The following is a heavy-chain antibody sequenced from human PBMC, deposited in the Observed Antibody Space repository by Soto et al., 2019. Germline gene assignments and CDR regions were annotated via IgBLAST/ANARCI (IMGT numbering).Heavy chain of an antibody. V-gene: IGHV3-23*01. CDR1: GFTFSNSA. J-gene: IGHJ4*02. CDR3: ASAFGGLTVNCADK. Sequence: GGSLRLSCAASGFTFSNSAMPWFRQAAGKGLQWVSTISAGSVPTYYADSVKARFTISRDNSRNTLYPDMSSLSAADTALYYWASAFGGLTVNCADKWGRGTLVTVSS. CDR2: ISAGSVPT. D-gene: IGHD3-16*01.